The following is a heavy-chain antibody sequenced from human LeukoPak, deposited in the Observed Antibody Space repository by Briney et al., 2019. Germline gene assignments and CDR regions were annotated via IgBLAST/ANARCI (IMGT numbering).Heavy chain of an antibody. V-gene: IGHV3-13*01. J-gene: IGHJ4*02. CDR1: GFTFSSYD. CDR2: IGTAGDT. D-gene: IGHD3-10*01. CDR3: ARDRGLGAFDY. Sequence: PGGSLRLSCAASGFTFSSYDMHWVRQATGKGLEWVSAIGTAGDTYYPGSVKGRFTISRENAKNSLYLQMNSLRAGDTAVYYCARDRGLGAFDYWGQGTLVTVSS.